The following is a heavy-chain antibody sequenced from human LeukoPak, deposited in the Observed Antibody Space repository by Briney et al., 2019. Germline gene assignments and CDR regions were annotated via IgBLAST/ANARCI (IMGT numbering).Heavy chain of an antibody. CDR2: IKQDVREK. J-gene: IGHJ4*02. Sequence: PGGCLRLSCAVSGFTFTCFWMSWVRQTAGKWREWVASIKQDVREKFYADSVRGRFTISRDNAKNSPYLRVNSLTAERTAVYSCARVPGITPYFDSWGQGILVTVSS. D-gene: IGHD1/OR15-1a*01. V-gene: IGHV3-7*01. CDR3: ARVPGITPYFDS. CDR1: GFTFTCFW.